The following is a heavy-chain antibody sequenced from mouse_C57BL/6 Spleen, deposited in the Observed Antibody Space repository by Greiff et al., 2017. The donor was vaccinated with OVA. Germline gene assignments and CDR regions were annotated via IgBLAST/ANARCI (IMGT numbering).Heavy chain of an antibody. CDR2: IRNKANGYTT. D-gene: IGHD1-1*01. Sequence: EVKLQESGGGLVQPGGSLSLSCAASGFTFTDYYMSWVRQPPGKALEWLGFIRNKANGYTTEYSASVKGRFTISRDNSQSILYLQMNALRAEYSATYYCARSHYGSSYEYFDVWGTGTTVTVSS. V-gene: IGHV7-3*01. CDR1: GFTFTDYY. CDR3: ARSHYGSSYEYFDV. J-gene: IGHJ1*03.